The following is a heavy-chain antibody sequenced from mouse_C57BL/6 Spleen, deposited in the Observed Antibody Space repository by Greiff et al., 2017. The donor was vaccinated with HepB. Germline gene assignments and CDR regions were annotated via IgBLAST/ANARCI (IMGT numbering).Heavy chain of an antibody. V-gene: IGHV1-64*01. D-gene: IGHD2-2*01. CDR3: APRGIYYGYDGYFDV. J-gene: IGHJ1*03. CDR1: GYTFTSYW. Sequence: QVQLQQPGAELVKPGASVKLSCKASGYTFTSYWMHWVKQRPGQGLEWIGMIHPNSGSTNYNEKFKSKATLTVDKSSSTAYMQLSSLTSEDSAVYYCAPRGIYYGYDGYFDVWGTGTTVTVSS. CDR2: IHPNSGST.